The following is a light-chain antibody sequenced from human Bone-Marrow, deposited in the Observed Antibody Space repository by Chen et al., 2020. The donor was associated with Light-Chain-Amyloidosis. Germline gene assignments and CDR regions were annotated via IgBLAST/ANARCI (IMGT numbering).Light chain of an antibody. CDR2: EVT. CDR3: SSYTITNTLV. CDR1: SSDVGGDNH. J-gene: IGLJ1*01. Sequence: QPALTPPSSVFGSPGPSSTISCTGTSSDVGGDNHVSWYQQHPDKAPKLMIYEVTNRPSWVPDRFSGSKSDNTASLTISGLQTEDEADYFCSSYTITNTLVFGSGTRVTVL. V-gene: IGLV2-14*01.